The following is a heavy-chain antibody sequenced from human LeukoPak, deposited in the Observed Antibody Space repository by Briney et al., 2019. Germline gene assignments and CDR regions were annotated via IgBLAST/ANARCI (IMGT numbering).Heavy chain of an antibody. CDR3: ATLMVRGVIISYYFDY. V-gene: IGHV3-30*02. CDR1: GFTFSSYG. CDR2: IRYDGSNK. J-gene: IGHJ4*02. D-gene: IGHD3-10*01. Sequence: GGSLRFSCAASGFTFSSYGMHWVRQAPGKGLEWVAFIRYDGSNKYYADSVKGRFTISRDNSKNTLYLQMNSLRAEDTAVYYCATLMVRGVIISYYFDYWGQGTLVTVSS.